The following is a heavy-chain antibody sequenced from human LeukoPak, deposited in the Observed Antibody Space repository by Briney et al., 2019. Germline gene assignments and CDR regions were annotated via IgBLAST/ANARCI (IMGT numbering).Heavy chain of an antibody. V-gene: IGHV4-34*01. D-gene: IGHD6-19*01. CDR2: INHSGST. Sequence: SETLSLTCAVYGGSFSGYYWSWIRQPPGKGLEWIGEINHSGSTNYNPSLKSRVTISLDTSKNQFSLKLSSVTAADTAVYYCASGDSSGWSDYWGQGTLVTVSS. CDR1: GGSFSGYY. J-gene: IGHJ4*02. CDR3: ASGDSSGWSDY.